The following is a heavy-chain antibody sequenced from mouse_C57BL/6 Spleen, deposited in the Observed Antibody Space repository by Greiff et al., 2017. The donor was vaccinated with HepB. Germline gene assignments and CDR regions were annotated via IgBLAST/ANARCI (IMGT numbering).Heavy chain of an antibody. J-gene: IGHJ2*01. CDR2: INPGSGGT. D-gene: IGHD1-1*01. CDR1: GYAFTNYL. CDR3: AREDYGSSYAYYFDY. Sequence: VQLVESGAELVRPGTSVKVSCKASGYAFTNYLIEWVKQRPGQGLEWIGVINPGSGGTNYNEKFKGKATLTADKSSSTAYMQLSSLTSEDSAVYFCAREDYGSSYAYYFDYWGQGTTLTVSS. V-gene: IGHV1-54*01.